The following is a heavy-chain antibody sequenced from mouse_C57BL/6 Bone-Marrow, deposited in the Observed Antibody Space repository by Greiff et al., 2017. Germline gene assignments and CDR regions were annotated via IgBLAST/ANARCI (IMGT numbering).Heavy chain of an antibody. D-gene: IGHD1-1*02. CDR3: SSFAGNYFDF. Sequence: VQLQQSGAELVRPGASVKLSCTASGFNIKDDYIHWVKQRPEQGLEWIGWIDPEIGDTEYASKFQGKATITSDTSSTTAYLQLSSLTSEDTAVYYCSSFAGNYFDFWGQGTPLTVAS. CDR2: IDPEIGDT. J-gene: IGHJ2*01. CDR1: GFNIKDDY. V-gene: IGHV14-4*01.